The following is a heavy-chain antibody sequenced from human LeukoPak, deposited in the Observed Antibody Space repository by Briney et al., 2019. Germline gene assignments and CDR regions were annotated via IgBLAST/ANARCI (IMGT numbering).Heavy chain of an antibody. D-gene: IGHD5-12*01. J-gene: IGHJ4*02. CDR2: IWYDGSNK. CDR3: ARAGSYTGYDSSTYR. Sequence: GGSLRLSCAASGFTFSSYGMHWVRQAPGKGLEWVAVIWYDGSNKYYADSVKGRFTISRDNSKNTLYLQMNSLRAEDTAVYYCARAGSYTGYDSSTYRGDRGPLVTVSS. V-gene: IGHV3-33*01. CDR1: GFTFSSYG.